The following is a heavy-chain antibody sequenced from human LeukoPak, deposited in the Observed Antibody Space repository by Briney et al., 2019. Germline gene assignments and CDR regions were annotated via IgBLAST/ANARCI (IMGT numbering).Heavy chain of an antibody. Sequence: GGSLRLSCAASGFTFSSYAMSWVRQAPGKGLEWVSAISGSGGSTYYADSVKGQFTISRDNSKNTLYLQMNSLRPEDTAVYYCARDSSYYYYYMDVWGKGTTVIVSS. V-gene: IGHV3-23*01. CDR3: ARDSSYYYYYMDV. CDR1: GFTFSSYA. CDR2: ISGSGGST. J-gene: IGHJ6*03.